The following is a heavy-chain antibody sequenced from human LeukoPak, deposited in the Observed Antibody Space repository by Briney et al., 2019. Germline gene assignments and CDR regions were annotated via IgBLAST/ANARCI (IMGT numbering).Heavy chain of an antibody. Sequence: GGSLRLSCATSGFTFSNYWMSWVRQAPGKGLEWVANIKQDGSERYYVDSVKGRFTISRDNAKNSLYLQMNSLRAEDTAVYYCARYDGSYYFDNWGQGTLVTVSS. CDR2: IKQDGSER. D-gene: IGHD1-26*01. V-gene: IGHV3-7*01. CDR1: GFTFSNYW. CDR3: ARYDGSYYFDN. J-gene: IGHJ4*02.